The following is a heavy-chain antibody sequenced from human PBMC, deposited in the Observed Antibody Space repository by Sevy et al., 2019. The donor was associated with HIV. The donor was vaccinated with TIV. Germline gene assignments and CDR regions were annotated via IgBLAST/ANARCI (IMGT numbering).Heavy chain of an antibody. J-gene: IGHJ4*02. Sequence: SETLSLTCIVSGGSISRSSYDWGWIRQPPGKGLGGVGGIYYSGSTYYNPSLKGRATLSVDTSKNQFSLIVNSVTAADTAVYYCARHGGLVDRAFDYWGQGTLVTVSS. V-gene: IGHV4-39*01. CDR2: IYYSGST. D-gene: IGHD3-10*01. CDR3: ARHGGLVDRAFDY. CDR1: GGSISRSSYD.